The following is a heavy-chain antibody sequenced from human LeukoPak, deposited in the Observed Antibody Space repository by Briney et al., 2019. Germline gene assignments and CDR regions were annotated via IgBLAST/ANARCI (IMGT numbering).Heavy chain of an antibody. V-gene: IGHV3-9*01. CDR3: LKDAGIAARPWYFDS. J-gene: IGHJ4*02. D-gene: IGHD6-6*01. Sequence: GGSLRLSCAAYGFTFDDYGLHWVRQDPGKGLEWVSGINYQSARFEADSVKGRFTISKDNGKSLLLLLMDSLSPEDSALYYCLKDAGIAARPWYFDSWGQGTQVIVSS. CDR1: GFTFDDYG. CDR2: INYQSARF.